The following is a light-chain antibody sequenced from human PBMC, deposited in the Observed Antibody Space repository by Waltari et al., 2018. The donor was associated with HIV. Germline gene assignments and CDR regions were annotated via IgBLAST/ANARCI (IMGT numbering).Light chain of an antibody. V-gene: IGLV6-57*03. CDR2: EHY. CDR1: SGSVASNY. Sequence: NFMLTQPHSVSESTGKTVTISCTRSSGSVASNYVQWFQQRPGSAPTTILYEHYQRPSGVPDRCSGIIDKSSNSASLTISGVKTEDEADYYCQSFDTDNHWVFGGGTRLTVL. CDR3: QSFDTDNHWV. J-gene: IGLJ3*02.